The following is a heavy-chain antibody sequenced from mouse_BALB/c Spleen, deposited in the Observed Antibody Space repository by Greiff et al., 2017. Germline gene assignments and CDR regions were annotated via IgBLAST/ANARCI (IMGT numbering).Heavy chain of an antibody. V-gene: IGHV1-67*01. CDR3: ARDGSSPYYAMDY. CDR2: ISTYSGNT. CDR1: GYTFADYA. D-gene: IGHD1-1*01. J-gene: IGHJ4*01. Sequence: QVQLQASGPELVRPGVSVRISCKGSGYTFADYALPWVQQSHAKSLEWIGVISTYSGNTNYNQEFKGKATMTVDKSSSTAYMVLARLTSEDSAIYYCARDGSSPYYAMDYWGQGTSVTVSS.